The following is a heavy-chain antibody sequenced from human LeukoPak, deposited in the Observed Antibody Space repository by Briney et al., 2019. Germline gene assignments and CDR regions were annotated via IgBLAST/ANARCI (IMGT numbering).Heavy chain of an antibody. CDR1: GYTFTHYY. J-gene: IGHJ4*02. CDR2: LNPNSGDT. V-gene: IGHV1-2*02. Sequence: ASVKVSCKASGYTFTHYYMHWVRHAPGQGLEWMGCLNPNSGDTNYAQKFHGRVRMTRDSSISTDSLDLSDLRPDDTAVYSCARGRNIEMTTMSGGSDHWGQGTLVTVSS. CDR3: ARGRNIEMTTMSGGSDH. D-gene: IGHD5-24*01.